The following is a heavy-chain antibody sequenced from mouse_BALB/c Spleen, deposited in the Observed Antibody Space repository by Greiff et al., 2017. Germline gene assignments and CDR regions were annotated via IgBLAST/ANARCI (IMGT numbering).Heavy chain of an antibody. CDR2: RRSKSNNYAT. V-gene: IGHV10-1*02. J-gene: IGHJ3*01. CDR3: VYGSSPALFAY. Sequence: GGGLVQPKGSLKLSCAASGFTFNTYAMHWVRQAPGKGLEWVARRRSKSNNYATYYADSVQDRFTISRDDSQSMLYLQMNNLKTEDTAMYYCVYGSSPALFAYWGQGTLVTVSA. CDR1: GFTFNTYA. D-gene: IGHD1-1*01.